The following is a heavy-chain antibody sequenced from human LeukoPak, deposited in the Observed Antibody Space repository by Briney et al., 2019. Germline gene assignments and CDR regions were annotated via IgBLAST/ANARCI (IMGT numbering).Heavy chain of an antibody. CDR1: GYSISSDYY. CDR3: ARDGGRDSSGYSDAFDI. V-gene: IGHV4-38-2*02. J-gene: IGHJ3*02. Sequence: SETLSLTCTVSGYSISSDYYWGWIRQPPGKGLEWIGSIYHSGSTYNNPSLKSRVTILIDTSKNQFSLRLSSVTAADTAVYYCARDGGRDSSGYSDAFDIWGQGTMVTVSS. D-gene: IGHD3-22*01. CDR2: IYHSGST.